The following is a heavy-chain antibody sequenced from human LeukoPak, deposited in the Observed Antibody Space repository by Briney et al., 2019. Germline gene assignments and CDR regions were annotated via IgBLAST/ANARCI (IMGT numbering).Heavy chain of an antibody. Sequence: PGRSLRLSCAASGFTFSNFGMHWVRQAPGQGLEWVAVISYDGSNKYYADSAKGRFTISRDNSKNTLYLQMNSLRAEDTAVYYCAKASVYVYYGMDVWGQGTTVTVSS. CDR1: GFTFSNFG. D-gene: IGHD3-16*02. J-gene: IGHJ6*02. V-gene: IGHV3-30*18. CDR2: ISYDGSNK. CDR3: AKASVYVYYGMDV.